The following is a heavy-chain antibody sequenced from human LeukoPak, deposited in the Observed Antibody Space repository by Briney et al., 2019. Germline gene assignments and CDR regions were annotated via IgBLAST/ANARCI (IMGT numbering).Heavy chain of an antibody. J-gene: IGHJ4*02. CDR1: GFTVSSYY. CDR3: AKDHVAGATVDY. CDR2: FYNGGST. V-gene: IGHV3-53*01. Sequence: PGGSLRLSCAASGFTVSSYYMTWVRQAPGRGLEWVSIFYNGGSTAYADSVKGRFTISRDNSKNTLYLQMNSLRAEDTAVYYCAKDHVAGATVDYWGQGTLVTVSS. D-gene: IGHD6-19*01.